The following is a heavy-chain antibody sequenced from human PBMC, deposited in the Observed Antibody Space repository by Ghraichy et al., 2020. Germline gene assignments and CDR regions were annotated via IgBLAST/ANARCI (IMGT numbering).Heavy chain of an antibody. Sequence: GGSLRLSCAASGFTFSNAWMSWVRQAPGKGLEWVGRIKSKTDGGTTDYAAPVKGRFTISRDDSKNTLYLQMNSLKTEDTAVYYCTTVVSYYYDSSGYYQGTYYMDVWGKGTTVTVSS. CDR3: TTVVSYYYDSSGYYQGTYYMDV. V-gene: IGHV3-15*01. CDR1: GFTFSNAW. CDR2: IKSKTDGGTT. D-gene: IGHD3-22*01. J-gene: IGHJ6*03.